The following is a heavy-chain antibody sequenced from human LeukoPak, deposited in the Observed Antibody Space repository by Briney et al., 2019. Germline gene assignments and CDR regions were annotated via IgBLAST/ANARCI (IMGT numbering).Heavy chain of an antibody. CDR1: GESSFSNYY. CDR2: INHSGYT. J-gene: IGHJ4*02. Sequence: PSETLSLTCAVYGESSFSNYYWSWIRQTPGGALEWIGEINHSGYTDYNPSLKSRVTLSIYTSKNQFSLRLNSVTAADTAVYYCSRQVVGTDYWGQGTILTVSS. CDR3: SRQVVGTDY. V-gene: IGHV4-34*01. D-gene: IGHD3-22*01.